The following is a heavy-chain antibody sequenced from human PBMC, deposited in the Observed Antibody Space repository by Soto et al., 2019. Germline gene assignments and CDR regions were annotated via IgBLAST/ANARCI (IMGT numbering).Heavy chain of an antibody. CDR1: GGTFSSYA. CDR2: IIPIFGTA. CDR3: ARGQYITIFGVVIPIDYYYYGMDV. D-gene: IGHD3-3*01. Sequence: VASVKVSCKASGGTFSSYAISWVRQAPGQGLEWMGGIIPIFGTANYAQKFQGRVTITADESTSTAYMELSSLRSEDTAVYYCARGQYITIFGVVIPIDYYYYGMDVWGQGTTVTVSS. J-gene: IGHJ6*02. V-gene: IGHV1-69*13.